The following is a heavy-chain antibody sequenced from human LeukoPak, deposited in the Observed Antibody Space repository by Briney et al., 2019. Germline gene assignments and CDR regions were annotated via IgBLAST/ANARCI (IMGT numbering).Heavy chain of an antibody. CDR3: ARGNDSSGYSEWFDP. D-gene: IGHD3-22*01. CDR2: INQSGST. CDR1: GGSFSDYY. J-gene: IGHJ5*02. Sequence: SETLSLTCAVYGGSFSDYYWSWIRQPPGKGLEWIGEINQSGSTNYNPSLKSRVTISVATFRNQFSLKLSSVTAADTAVYYCARGNDSSGYSEWFDPWGQGTLVTVSS. V-gene: IGHV4-34*01.